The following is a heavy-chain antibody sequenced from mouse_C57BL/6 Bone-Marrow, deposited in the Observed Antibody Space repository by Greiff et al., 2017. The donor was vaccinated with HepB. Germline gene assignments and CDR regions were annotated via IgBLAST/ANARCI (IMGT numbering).Heavy chain of an antibody. D-gene: IGHD1-1*01. CDR3: ASGSSYGAMDY. V-gene: IGHV1-80*01. CDR2: VYPGDGDT. Sequence: QVQLQQSGAELVKPGASVKISCKASGYAFSSYWMNWVKQRPGKGLEWIGQVYPGDGDTNYNGKFKGKATLTADKSSSTAYMQLSSLTSEDSAVYFCASGSSYGAMDYWGQGTSVTVSS. J-gene: IGHJ4*01. CDR1: GYAFSSYW.